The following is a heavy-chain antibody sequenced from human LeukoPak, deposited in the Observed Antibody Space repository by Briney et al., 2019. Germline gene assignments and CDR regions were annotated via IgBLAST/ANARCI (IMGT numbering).Heavy chain of an antibody. CDR2: IIPIFGTA. D-gene: IGHD1-1*01. Sequence: ASVKVSCKASGGTFSSYAISWVRQAPGQGLEWMGGIIPIFGTANYALKFQGRVTITTDESTSTAYMELSSLRSEDTAVYYCARDQARGTRGEFEIWGQGTMVTVSS. CDR3: ARDQARGTRGEFEI. J-gene: IGHJ3*02. CDR1: GGTFSSYA. V-gene: IGHV1-69*05.